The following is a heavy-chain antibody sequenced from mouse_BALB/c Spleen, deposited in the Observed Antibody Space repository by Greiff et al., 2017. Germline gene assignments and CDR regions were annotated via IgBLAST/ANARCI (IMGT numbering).Heavy chain of an antibody. D-gene: IGHD1-1*01. CDR1: GYTFTSYT. Sequence: QVQLQQSAAELARPGASVKMSCKASGYTFTSYTMHWVKQRPGQGLEWIGYINPSSGYTEYNQKFKDKTTLTADKSSSTAYMQLSSLTSEDSAVYYCASSYYYGSNFDYWGQGTTLTVSS. CDR3: ASSYYYGSNFDY. CDR2: INPSSGYT. J-gene: IGHJ2*01. V-gene: IGHV1-4*02.